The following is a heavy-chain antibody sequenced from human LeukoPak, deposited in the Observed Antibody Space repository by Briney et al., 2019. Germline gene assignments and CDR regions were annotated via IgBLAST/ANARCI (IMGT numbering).Heavy chain of an antibody. CDR1: GDSLNYYY. D-gene: IGHD3-22*01. V-gene: IGHV4-4*07. CDR3: ARGSTYYYGNGGFYVFFDY. Sequence: PSETLSLTCSVSGDSLNYYYWSWIRQPAGKGLQWIGRIYSSGDTNNSPSLRSRITMSIDTSKNQFSLKLSSVTAADTAVYYCARGSTYYYGNGGFYVFFDYWGQGLLVTVSS. J-gene: IGHJ4*02. CDR2: IYSSGDT.